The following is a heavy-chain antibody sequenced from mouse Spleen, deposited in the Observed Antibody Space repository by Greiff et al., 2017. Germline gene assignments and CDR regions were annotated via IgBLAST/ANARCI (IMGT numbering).Heavy chain of an antibody. V-gene: IGHV5-9*03. D-gene: IGHD3-1*01. CDR2: ISSGGGNT. CDR1: GFTFSSYA. CDR3: ARSSARATAWFAY. J-gene: IGHJ3*01. Sequence: EVMLVESGGGLVKRGGSLKLSCAASGFTFSSYAMSWVRQTPEKRLEWVATISSGGGNTYYPDSVKGRFTISRDNAKNTLYLQMSSLKSEDTAMYYCARSSARATAWFAYWGQGTLVTVSA.